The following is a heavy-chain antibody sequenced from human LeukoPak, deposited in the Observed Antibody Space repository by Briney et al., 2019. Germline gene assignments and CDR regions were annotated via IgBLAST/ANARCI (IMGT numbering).Heavy chain of an antibody. CDR2: IIPILGIA. Sequence: SVKVSCKASGGTFSSYAISWVRQAPGQGLEWMGRIIPILGIANYAQKFQGRVTITADKSTSTAYVELSSLRSEDTAVYYCARDLGKDGYNSQVFDYWGQGTLVTVSS. CDR1: GGTFSSYA. V-gene: IGHV1-69*04. D-gene: IGHD5-24*01. CDR3: ARDLGKDGYNSQVFDY. J-gene: IGHJ4*02.